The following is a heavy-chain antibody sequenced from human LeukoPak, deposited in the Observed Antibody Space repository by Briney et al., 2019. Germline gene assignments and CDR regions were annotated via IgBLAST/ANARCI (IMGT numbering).Heavy chain of an antibody. CDR1: GFTFSNAW. CDR2: IKTKADGGTT. J-gene: IGHJ4*02. V-gene: IGHV3-15*01. Sequence: GGSLRLSCAASGFTFSNAWMNWVRQAPGKGLEWVGQIKTKADGGTTDYAAPVKGRFTISRDDSKSTLYLQMNSLKTEDTAVYYCTTEPYYYDSSGNYLWYFGYWGQGTLVTVSS. CDR3: TTEPYYYDSSGNYLWYFGY. D-gene: IGHD3-22*01.